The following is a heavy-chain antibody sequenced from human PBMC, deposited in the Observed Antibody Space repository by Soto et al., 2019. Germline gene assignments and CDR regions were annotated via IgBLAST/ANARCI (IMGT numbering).Heavy chain of an antibody. J-gene: IGHJ4*02. D-gene: IGHD3-10*01. CDR2: ISSSSSTI. CDR3: ASYYRFGDGPFDY. Sequence: PGGSLRLSCAASGFPFSSYSMNWVRQAPGKGLEWISYISSSSSTIYYAVSVKGRFTISRDNARNLLFLQMKSLRVEDTAVYYCASYYRFGDGPFDYWGQGAQVTVSS. CDR1: GFPFSSYS. V-gene: IGHV3-48*01.